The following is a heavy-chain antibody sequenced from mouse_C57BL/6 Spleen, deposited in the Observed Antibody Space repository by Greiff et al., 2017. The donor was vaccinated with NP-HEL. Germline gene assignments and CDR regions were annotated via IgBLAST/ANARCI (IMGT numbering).Heavy chain of an antibody. CDR3: AIYYYGSSEGFFAY. CDR1: GYTFTSYW. V-gene: IGHV1-55*01. Sequence: QVQLQQPGAELVKPGASVKMSCKASGYTFTSYWITWVKQRPGQGLEWIGDIYPGSGSTNYNEKFKSKATLTVDTSSSTAYMQLSSLTSEDSAVYYCAIYYYGSSEGFFAYWGQGTPVTVSA. D-gene: IGHD1-1*01. CDR2: IYPGSGST. J-gene: IGHJ3*01.